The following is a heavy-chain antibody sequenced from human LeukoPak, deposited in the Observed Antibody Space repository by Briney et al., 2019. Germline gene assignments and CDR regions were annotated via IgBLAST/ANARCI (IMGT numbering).Heavy chain of an antibody. J-gene: IGHJ6*02. D-gene: IGHD6-25*01. CDR3: ARLAGATYSYYAMDV. V-gene: IGHV5-51*01. CDR2: IYPDDSDT. Sequence: GESLKISCKGSGYNFDNYWIGWVRPMAGKGLEWMGIIYPDDSDTRYSPSFQGQVTLSADKSINTVYLQWNSLKASDSGIYYCARLAGATYSYYAMDVWGQGTTVTVSS. CDR1: GYNFDNYW.